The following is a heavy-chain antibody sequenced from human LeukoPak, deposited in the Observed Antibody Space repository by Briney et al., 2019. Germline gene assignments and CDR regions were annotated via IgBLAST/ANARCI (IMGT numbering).Heavy chain of an antibody. V-gene: IGHV3-23*01. CDR3: AKDITYYYDSSGYQGPFDY. CDR2: ISSSGGST. Sequence: GGSLRLSCAASGFTFSSYAMSWVRQAPGKGLEWVTAISSSGGSTYYADSVKGRFTISRDNSKNTLYLQMNSLRAEDTAVYYCAKDITYYYDSSGYQGPFDYWGQGTLVTVSS. J-gene: IGHJ4*02. D-gene: IGHD3-22*01. CDR1: GFTFSSYA.